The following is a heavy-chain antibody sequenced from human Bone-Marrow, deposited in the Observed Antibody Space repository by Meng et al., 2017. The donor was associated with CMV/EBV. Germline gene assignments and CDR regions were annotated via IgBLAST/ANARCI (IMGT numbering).Heavy chain of an antibody. CDR3: ASSAITIFGVVQNDY. CDR2: IYYSGST. Sequence: SGGSISSGGYYWSWIRQHPGKGLEWIGYIYYSGSTYYNPSLKSRVTISVDTSKNQFSLKLSSVTAADTAVYYCASSAITIFGVVQNDYWGQGTLVPSPQ. J-gene: IGHJ4*02. D-gene: IGHD3-3*01. CDR1: GGSISSGGYY. V-gene: IGHV4-31*02.